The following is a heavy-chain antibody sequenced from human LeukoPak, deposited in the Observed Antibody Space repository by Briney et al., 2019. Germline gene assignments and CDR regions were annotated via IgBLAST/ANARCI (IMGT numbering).Heavy chain of an antibody. CDR2: IIPIFGTA. V-gene: IGHV1-69*13. CDR1: GGTFSSYA. Sequence: GASVKVSCKASGGTFSSYAIGWVRQAPGQGLEWMGGIIPIFGTANYAQKFQGRVTITADESTSTAYMELSSLRSEDTAVYYCARGKALLTGYPYWGQGTLVTVSS. D-gene: IGHD3-9*01. J-gene: IGHJ4*02. CDR3: ARGKALLTGYPY.